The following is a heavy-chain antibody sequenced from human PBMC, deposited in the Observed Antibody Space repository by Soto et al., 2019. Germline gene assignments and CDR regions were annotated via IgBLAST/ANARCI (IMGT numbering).Heavy chain of an antibody. Sequence: EVQLVESGGGLIQPGGSLRLSCAASGFTVSSNFMSWVRQAPGKGLEWVSVIYSGGSTYYADSVKGRFTISRDNSKNTLYLQMNSLRAEDTAVYYCARDLPGGDYAGLFDYWGQGTLVTVSS. CDR3: ARDLPGGDYAGLFDY. CDR2: IYSGGST. D-gene: IGHD4-17*01. CDR1: GFTVSSNF. V-gene: IGHV3-53*01. J-gene: IGHJ4*02.